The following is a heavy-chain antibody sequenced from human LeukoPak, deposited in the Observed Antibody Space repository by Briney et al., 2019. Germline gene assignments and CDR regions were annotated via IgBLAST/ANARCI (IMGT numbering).Heavy chain of an antibody. CDR1: GFTFTSSV. V-gene: IGHV1-58*01. D-gene: IGHD3-10*01. Sequence: SAKVSCKASGFTFTSSVVQWVRQARGQRLEWIGWIVVGSGNTNYAQKFQERVTITRDMSTSTAYMELSSLRFEDTAVYYCAADRAGSYLRFVYWGQGTPVTVSS. J-gene: IGHJ4*02. CDR3: AADRAGSYLRFVY. CDR2: IVVGSGNT.